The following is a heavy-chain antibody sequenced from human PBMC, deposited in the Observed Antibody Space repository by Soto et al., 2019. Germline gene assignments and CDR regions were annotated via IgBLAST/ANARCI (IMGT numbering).Heavy chain of an antibody. Sequence: ASVKVSCKASGYTFTSYGISWVRQAPGQGLEWMGWISAYNGNTNYAQKLQGRVTMTTDTSTSTAYMELRSLRSDDTAVYYCARDGKITMVRVGSYYYGMDVWGQGTTVTVSS. D-gene: IGHD3-10*01. J-gene: IGHJ6*02. CDR1: GYTFTSYG. CDR2: ISAYNGNT. V-gene: IGHV1-18*04. CDR3: ARDGKITMVRVGSYYYGMDV.